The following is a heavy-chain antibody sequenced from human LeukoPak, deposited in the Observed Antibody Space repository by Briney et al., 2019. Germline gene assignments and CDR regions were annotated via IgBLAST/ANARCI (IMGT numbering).Heavy chain of an antibody. J-gene: IGHJ4*01. CDR1: GLTFTNAW. CDR2: IGISSGNT. V-gene: IGHV3-11*06. D-gene: IGHD5-12*01. Sequence: PGGSLRLSCAASGLTFTNAWMSWVRQAPGKGLEWISCIGISSGNTKYADSVKGRFTISRDKARNSLYLQMNSLRVEDTAVYYCARDHRYAFDNWGHGTLVTVSS. CDR3: ARDHRYAFDN.